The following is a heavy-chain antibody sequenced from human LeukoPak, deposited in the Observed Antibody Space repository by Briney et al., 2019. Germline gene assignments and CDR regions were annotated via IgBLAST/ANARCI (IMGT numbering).Heavy chain of an antibody. CDR3: AKEVAVAGTPLDY. CDR1: GFTFSSYA. CDR2: ISGSGGST. V-gene: IGHV3-23*01. D-gene: IGHD6-19*01. J-gene: IGHJ4*02. Sequence: GGSLRLSCAASGFTFSSYAMSSVRQAPGKGLEWVSAISGSGGSTYYADSVKGRFTIPRDNSKNTLYLQMNSLRAEDTAVYYCAKEVAVAGTPLDYWGQGTLVTVSS.